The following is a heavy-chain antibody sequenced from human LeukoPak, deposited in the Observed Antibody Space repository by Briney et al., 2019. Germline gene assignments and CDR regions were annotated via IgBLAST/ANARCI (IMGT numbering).Heavy chain of an antibody. CDR2: ISSSSSTI. Sequence: GGSLRLSCAASGFTFSSYSMNWVCQAPGKGLEWVSYISSSSSTIYYADSVKGRFTISRDNAKNSLYLQMNSLRAADTAVYYCARAGPYDFWSGRQKGCWFDPWGQGTLVTVSS. CDR1: GFTFSSYS. J-gene: IGHJ5*02. V-gene: IGHV3-48*01. D-gene: IGHD3-3*01. CDR3: ARAGPYDFWSGRQKGCWFDP.